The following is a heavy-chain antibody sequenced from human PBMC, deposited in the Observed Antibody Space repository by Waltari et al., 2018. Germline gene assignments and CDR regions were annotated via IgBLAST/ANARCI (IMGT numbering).Heavy chain of an antibody. V-gene: IGHV3-30-3*01. CDR2: IAYDGSNR. Sequence: QVQLVESGGGVVQPGKSLRLSCAASGFSFSTSEMHWVRQAPGRGLEWVAVIAYDGSNRYYGDSVKGRVTISRDNSKNTLYLQMKSLRPEDTAVYHCARLLHWPSGLDYWGQGTLVTVSS. D-gene: IGHD1-1*01. CDR3: ARLLHWPSGLDY. J-gene: IGHJ4*02. CDR1: GFSFSTSE.